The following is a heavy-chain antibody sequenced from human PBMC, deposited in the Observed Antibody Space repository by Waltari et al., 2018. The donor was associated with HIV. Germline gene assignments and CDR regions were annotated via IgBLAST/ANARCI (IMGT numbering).Heavy chain of an antibody. D-gene: IGHD1-26*01. CDR3: VRDAKAGFIGSYPT. CDR1: DDSISSGSWY. Sequence: QVHMRESSPGLVKSSQTLSLTCTVSDDSISSGSWYGGWIRQPAGKGLEWIGRIHTSGSTTYNPSLQKLVTISVVRSNPPFSLRLPSVSAAYTSVYYCVRDAKAGFIGSYPTWCPVTLLTVSS. V-gene: IGHV4-61*02. J-gene: IGHJ5*01. CDR2: IHTSGST.